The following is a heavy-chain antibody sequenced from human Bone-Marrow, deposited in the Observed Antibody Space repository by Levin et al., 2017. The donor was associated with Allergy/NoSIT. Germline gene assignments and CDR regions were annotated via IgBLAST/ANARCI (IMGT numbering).Heavy chain of an antibody. CDR3: ARSNFGRLPDY. Sequence: SQTLSLTCIVSGGSISSYYWSWIRPPPGKGLEWIGYIYYTGNSNYNPSLKSRVTISIDTSKNQFSLKLSSVTAADTAVYYCARSNFGRLPDYWGQGTLVTVSS. V-gene: IGHV4-59*01. D-gene: IGHD3-3*01. J-gene: IGHJ4*02. CDR1: GGSISSYY. CDR2: IYYTGNS.